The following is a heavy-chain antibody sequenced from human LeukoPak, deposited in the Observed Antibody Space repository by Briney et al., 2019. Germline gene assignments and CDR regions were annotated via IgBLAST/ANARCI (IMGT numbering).Heavy chain of an antibody. Sequence: KPSETLSLTCTVSGGSISSGSYYWSWIRQPAGKGLERIGRIYTSGSTNYNPSLKSRVTISVETSKNQFSLNLSSVTAADTAVYYCARGRLARSPYFDYWGQGTLVTVSS. CDR2: IYTSGST. J-gene: IGHJ4*02. V-gene: IGHV4-61*02. D-gene: IGHD6-19*01. CDR1: GGSISSGSYY. CDR3: ARGRLARSPYFDY.